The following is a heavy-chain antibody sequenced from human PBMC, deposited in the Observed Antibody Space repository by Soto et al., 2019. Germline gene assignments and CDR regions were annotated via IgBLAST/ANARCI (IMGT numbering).Heavy chain of an antibody. CDR2: ITSSGTTV. J-gene: IGHJ4*02. V-gene: IGHV3-48*02. Sequence: ELHLVESGGGLVQPGGSLRLSCAASGFTFSSYSLNWVRQAPGKGLEWVSYITSSGTTVYYADSVRGRFAISRDNAKNSLYLQMNSLRDDDTAVYYCARGSSNWAYYFDFWGQGTLVTVSS. CDR1: GFTFSSYS. D-gene: IGHD6-13*01. CDR3: ARGSSNWAYYFDF.